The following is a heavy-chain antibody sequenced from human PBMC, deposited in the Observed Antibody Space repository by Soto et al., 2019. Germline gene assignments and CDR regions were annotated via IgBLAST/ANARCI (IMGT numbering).Heavy chain of an antibody. CDR2: ISGSGGST. CDR3: AKDLEDTGYYYGMDV. CDR1: GFTFSSYW. Sequence: PGGSLRLSCAASGFTFSSYWMSWVRQAPGKGLEWVSAISGSGGSTYYADSVKGRFTISRDNSKNTLYLQMNSLRAEDTAVYYCAKDLEDTGYYYGMDVWGQGTTVTVSS. D-gene: IGHD2-15*01. J-gene: IGHJ6*02. V-gene: IGHV3-23*01.